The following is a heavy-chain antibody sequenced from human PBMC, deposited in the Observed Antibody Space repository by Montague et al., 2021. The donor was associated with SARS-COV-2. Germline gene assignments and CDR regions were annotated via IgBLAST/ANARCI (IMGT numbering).Heavy chain of an antibody. CDR2: IYYSGST. D-gene: IGHD4-11*01. J-gene: IGHJ4*02. CDR1: GGSISSSSYY. CDR3: ARSGDPGTTVTYLY. Sequence: SETLSLTCTVSGGSISSSSYYWGWIRQPPGKGLEWIGYIYYSGSTNYNPSLKSRVTISVDTSKNQFSLKLSSVTAADTAVYYCARSGDPGTTVTYLYWGQGTLVTVSS. V-gene: IGHV4-61*05.